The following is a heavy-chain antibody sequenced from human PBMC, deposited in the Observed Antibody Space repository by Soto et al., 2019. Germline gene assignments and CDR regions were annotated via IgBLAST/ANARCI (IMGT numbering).Heavy chain of an antibody. Sequence: QVQMVQSGAEVKKPGASVKVSCKVSGYTLTELSMHWVRQAPGKGLEWMGGFDRDDGETIYAQKCEGRVTMTEDTTTDTAYMELSSLRSEDTALDYCATDPYSSGWSYCGQGTLVTVSS. CDR3: ATDPYSSGWSY. CDR1: GYTLTELS. J-gene: IGHJ4*02. CDR2: FDRDDGET. V-gene: IGHV1-24*01. D-gene: IGHD6-19*01.